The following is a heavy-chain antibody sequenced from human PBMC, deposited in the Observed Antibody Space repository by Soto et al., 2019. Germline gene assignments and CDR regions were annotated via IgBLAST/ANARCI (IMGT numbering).Heavy chain of an antibody. CDR3: ARGGNSPYNWFDP. J-gene: IGHJ5*02. Sequence: GGSLRLSCAASGFTFSSYWMHWVRQAPGKGLVWVSRINSDGSSTSYADSVKGRFTISRDNAKNTLYLQMNSLRAEDTAVYYCARGGNSPYNWFDPWGQGTLVTVSS. V-gene: IGHV3-74*01. D-gene: IGHD2-21*02. CDR2: INSDGSST. CDR1: GFTFSSYW.